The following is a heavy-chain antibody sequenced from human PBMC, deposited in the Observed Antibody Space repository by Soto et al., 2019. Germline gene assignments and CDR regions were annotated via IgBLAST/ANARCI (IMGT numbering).Heavy chain of an antibody. CDR3: AKGAVTSIFAYFDY. J-gene: IGHJ4*02. CDR2: ISWNSGNI. CDR1: GFTFDDYA. D-gene: IGHD3-3*01. V-gene: IGHV3-9*01. Sequence: EVHLVESGGGLVQPGRSLRLSCAASGFTFDDYAMHWVRQVPGKGLEGVSSISWNSGNIVYADSVKGRFTLSRDSANNSLYLQMNSLKTEDTALYYCAKGAVTSIFAYFDYWGQGTLVTVSS.